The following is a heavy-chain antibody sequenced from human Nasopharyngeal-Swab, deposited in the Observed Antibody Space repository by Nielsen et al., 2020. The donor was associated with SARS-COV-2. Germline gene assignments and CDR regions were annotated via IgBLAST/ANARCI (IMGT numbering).Heavy chain of an antibody. J-gene: IGHJ4*02. CDR3: ARKGASDY. CDR2: MNPNSGNT. V-gene: IGHV1-8*01. D-gene: IGHD3-16*01. Sequence: WLRQAPGQGLEWMGWMNPNSGNTGYAQKFQGRVTMSRDTSISTAYMELNSLTSEDTAVYYCARKGASDYWGQGTLVTVSS.